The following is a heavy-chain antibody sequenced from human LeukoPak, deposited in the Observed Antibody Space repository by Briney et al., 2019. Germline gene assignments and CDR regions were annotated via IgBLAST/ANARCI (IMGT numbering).Heavy chain of an antibody. V-gene: IGHV3-23*01. CDR3: ARRSGYFDC. CDR2: ISGSGDST. D-gene: IGHD2-15*01. CDR1: GFTFSNYA. Sequence: GGSLRLSCAASGFTFSNYAMSWVRQAPGKGLEWVSSISGSGDSTYYADSVKGRFTISRDNSKNTLYLQMNSLRAEDTALYYCARRSGYFDCWGQGTLVTVSS. J-gene: IGHJ4*02.